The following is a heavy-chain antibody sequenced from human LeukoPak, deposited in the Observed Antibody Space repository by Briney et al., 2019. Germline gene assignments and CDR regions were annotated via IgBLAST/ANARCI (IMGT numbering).Heavy chain of an antibody. CDR2: VNRDGSET. J-gene: IGHJ6*02. Sequence: GGSLRLSCAASGFALSSHWMTWVRQVPGRGPEWVANVNRDGSETYYLDSVKGRFTISKDNAKNSLYLQMNSLRAEDTALYHCARNDGMDVWGQGTTVIVSS. D-gene: IGHD3-16*01. CDR1: GFALSSHW. V-gene: IGHV3-7*03. CDR3: ARNDGMDV.